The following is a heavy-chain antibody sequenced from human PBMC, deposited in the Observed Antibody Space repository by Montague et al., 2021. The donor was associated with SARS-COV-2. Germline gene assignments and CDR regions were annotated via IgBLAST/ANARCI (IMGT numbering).Heavy chain of an antibody. CDR2: ISSSSSYI. J-gene: IGHJ4*02. CDR1: GFTFSSYS. D-gene: IGHD3-9*01. CDR3: ARDMYYDILTGYYTY. Sequence: SLRLSCAASGFTFSSYSMNWVRQAPGKGLEWVSSISSSSSYIYYADSVKRRFTISRDNAKNSLYLQMNSLRAEDTAVYYFARDMYYDILTGYYTYWGQGTLVTVSS. V-gene: IGHV3-21*01.